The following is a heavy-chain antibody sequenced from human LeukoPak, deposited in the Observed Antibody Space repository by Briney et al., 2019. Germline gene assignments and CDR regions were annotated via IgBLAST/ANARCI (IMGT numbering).Heavy chain of an antibody. D-gene: IGHD3-3*01. CDR2: IYYSGST. CDR3: ASRPVLRFLEWLLPFDY. Sequence: PSETLSLTCTVSGGSISSSSYYWGWIRRPPGKGLEWIGSIYYSGSTYYNPSLKSRVTISVDTSKNQFSLKLSSVTAADTAVYYCASRPVLRFLEWLLPFDYWGQGTLVTVSS. CDR1: GGSISSSSYY. V-gene: IGHV4-39*01. J-gene: IGHJ4*02.